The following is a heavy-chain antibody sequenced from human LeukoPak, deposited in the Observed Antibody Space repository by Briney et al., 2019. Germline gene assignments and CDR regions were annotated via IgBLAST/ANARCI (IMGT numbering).Heavy chain of an antibody. J-gene: IGHJ4*02. CDR2: IYYSGST. CDR3: ARVGGGSSSWYIRPQLYYFDY. D-gene: IGHD6-13*01. CDR1: GGSISSYY. Sequence: SETLSLTCTVCGGSISSYYWSLIRQPPGKGLEWIGYIYYSGSTNYNPSLKSRVTISVDTSKNQFSLKLSSVTAADTAVYYCARVGGGSSSWYIRPQLYYFDYWGQGTLVTVSS. V-gene: IGHV4-59*01.